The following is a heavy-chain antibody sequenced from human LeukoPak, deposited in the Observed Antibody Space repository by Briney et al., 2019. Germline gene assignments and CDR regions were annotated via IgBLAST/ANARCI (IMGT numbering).Heavy chain of an antibody. J-gene: IGHJ5*02. CDR3: ASSRYGGTFDP. CDR1: GGSISSYY. CDR2: IYTSGST. Sequence: SETLSLTCTVTGGSISSYYWSGIRQPAGKGLEWIGRIYTSGSTNYNPSLKSRVTMSVDTSKNQFSLKLSSVTAADTAVYYCASSRYGGTFDPWGQGTLVTVSS. D-gene: IGHD4-23*01. V-gene: IGHV4-4*07.